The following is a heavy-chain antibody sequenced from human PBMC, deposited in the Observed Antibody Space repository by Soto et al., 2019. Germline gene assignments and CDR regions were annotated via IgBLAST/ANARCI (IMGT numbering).Heavy chain of an antibody. D-gene: IGHD3-22*01. V-gene: IGHV1-69*02. J-gene: IGHJ4*02. Sequence: QVQLVQSGAEVKRPGSSVKVSCKASGDSFSRSTFSWVRQAPGQGLEWMGRFIPMLGIANYAQTFQGRVTITANKSTSTAYMDLTSLRAEDTAVYYCASLSDDRSGNFDYCAQGALVTVSS. CDR1: GDSFSRST. CDR3: ASLSDDRSGNFDY. CDR2: FIPMLGIA.